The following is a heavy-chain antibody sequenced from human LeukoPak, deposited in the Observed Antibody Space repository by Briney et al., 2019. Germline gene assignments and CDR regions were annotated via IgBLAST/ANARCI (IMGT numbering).Heavy chain of an antibody. CDR1: GFTFSSYS. V-gene: IGHV3-48*04. Sequence: PGGSLRLSCAASGFTFSSYSMNWVRQAPGKGLEWVSYISSSSSTIYYADSVKGRFTISRDNAKNSLYLQMNSLRAEDTAVYYCARDPTSIFYDSSGYYDSYAFDIWGQGTMVTVSS. CDR3: ARDPTSIFYDSSGYYDSYAFDI. CDR2: ISSSSSTI. J-gene: IGHJ3*02. D-gene: IGHD3-22*01.